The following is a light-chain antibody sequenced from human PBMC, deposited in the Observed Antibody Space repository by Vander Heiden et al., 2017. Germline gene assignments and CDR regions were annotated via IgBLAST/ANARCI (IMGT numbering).Light chain of an antibody. J-gene: IGLJ2*01. CDR3: QAWDSSTVV. CDR1: KLGDKY. CDR2: QDS. Sequence: SYELTQPPSVSVSPGQTASITCSGDKLGDKYACWYQQKPGQSPVLVIYQDSKRPSGIPERFSCSNSGNTATLTISGTQAMDEADYYCQAWDSSTVVFGGVTKLTVL. V-gene: IGLV3-1*01.